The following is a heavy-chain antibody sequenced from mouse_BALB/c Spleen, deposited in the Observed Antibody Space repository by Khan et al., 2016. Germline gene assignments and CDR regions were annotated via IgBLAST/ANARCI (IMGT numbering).Heavy chain of an antibody. D-gene: IGHD1-1*01. V-gene: IGHV2-2*02. CDR3: ARNPYGSTYFDY. Sequence: QVQLKESGPGLVQPSQSLSITCTVCGFSLTSYGVHWVRQSPGKGLEWLGVIWSGGSTDYNAAFISRLSISKDNSKSQVFFNMNSLQANDTAIYYCARNPYGSTYFDYWGQGTTLTVSS. CDR2: IWSGGST. J-gene: IGHJ2*01. CDR1: GFSLTSYG.